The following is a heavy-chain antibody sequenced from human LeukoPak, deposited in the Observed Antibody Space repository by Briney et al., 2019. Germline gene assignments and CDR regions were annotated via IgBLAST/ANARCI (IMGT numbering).Heavy chain of an antibody. Sequence: PGGSLRLSRAASGFTFSDYWMHWVRQAPGKGLVWVSRIDLAGDYTTYADSVKGRFTISRDNAKNTLYLQMNSLRAEDTAVYYCASGNSHAFDIWGQGTMVTVSS. CDR1: GFTFSDYW. CDR2: IDLAGDYT. V-gene: IGHV3-74*01. CDR3: ASGNSHAFDI. J-gene: IGHJ3*02.